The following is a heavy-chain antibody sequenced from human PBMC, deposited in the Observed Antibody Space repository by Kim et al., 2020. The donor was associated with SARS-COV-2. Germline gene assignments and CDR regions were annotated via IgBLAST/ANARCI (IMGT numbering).Heavy chain of an antibody. J-gene: IGHJ4*02. V-gene: IGHV1-3*01. D-gene: IGHD2-15*01. CDR1: GYTFTSYA. Sequence: ASVKVSCKASGYTFTSYAMHWVRQAPGQRLEWMGWINAGNGNTKYSQKFQGRVTITRDTSASTAYMELSSLRSEDTAVYYCARVSGVGPVSLFDYWGQGTLVTVSS. CDR2: INAGNGNT. CDR3: ARVSGVGPVSLFDY.